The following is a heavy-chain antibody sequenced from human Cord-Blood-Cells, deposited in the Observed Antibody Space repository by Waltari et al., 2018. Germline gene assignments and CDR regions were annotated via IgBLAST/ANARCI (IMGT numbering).Heavy chain of an antibody. CDR3: ARDIAARSYYYYGMDV. D-gene: IGHD6-6*01. V-gene: IGHV3-33*01. CDR1: GFTFSSYG. Sequence: QVQLVESGGGVVQPGRSLRLSCAASGFTFSSYGMHWVRQAPGKGLGWVAVIWYDGSNKYYADSVKGRFTISRDNSKNTLYLQMNSLRAEDTAVYYCARDIAARSYYYYGMDVWGQGTTVTVSS. J-gene: IGHJ6*02. CDR2: IWYDGSNK.